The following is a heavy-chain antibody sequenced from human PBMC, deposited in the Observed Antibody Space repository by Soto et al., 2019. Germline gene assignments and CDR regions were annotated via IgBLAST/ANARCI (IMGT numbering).Heavy chain of an antibody. CDR3: GAGYCITTSCYVYYYYGMDV. CDR2: IIPIFGTA. V-gene: IGHV1-69*12. CDR1: GGTFSSYA. Sequence: QVQLVQSGAEVKKPGSSVKVSCKASGGTFSSYAISWVRQAPGQGLEWMGGIIPIFGTANYAQKFQGRVTITADESMSTAYMELSSLRSEVTAVYYCGAGYCITTSCYVYYYYGMDVWGQGTTVTVSS. J-gene: IGHJ6*02. D-gene: IGHD2-2*01.